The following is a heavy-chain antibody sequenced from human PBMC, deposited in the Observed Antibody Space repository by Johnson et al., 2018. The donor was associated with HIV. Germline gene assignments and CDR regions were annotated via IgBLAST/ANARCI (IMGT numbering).Heavy chain of an antibody. CDR1: GFTFSSYA. Sequence: VQLVESGGGLVQPGGSLRLSCAASGFTFSSYAMYWVRQAPGQGLEYVSAISSNGGSTYYANSVKGRFTISRDNSKNTLYLQMNSLRAEDTAVYYCARAGGSGDAFDIWGQGTMVTVSS. CDR2: ISSNGGST. V-gene: IGHV3-64*01. D-gene: IGHD3-10*01. CDR3: ARAGGSGDAFDI. J-gene: IGHJ3*02.